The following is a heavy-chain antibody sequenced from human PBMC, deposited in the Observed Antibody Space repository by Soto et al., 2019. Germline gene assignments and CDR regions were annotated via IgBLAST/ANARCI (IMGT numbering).Heavy chain of an antibody. CDR1: GYTFTSYA. D-gene: IGHD6-19*01. CDR3: ARVGGWYVPDY. V-gene: IGHV1-3*05. J-gene: IGHJ4*02. CDR2: INAGNGNT. Sequence: QVQLVQSGAEEKKPGASVKVSCKASGYTFTSYAMHWVRQAPGQRLEWMGWINAGNGNTKYSQKFQGRVTITRDTSASTAYMELSSLRSADRAVYYCARVGGWYVPDYWGRETLFTFSS.